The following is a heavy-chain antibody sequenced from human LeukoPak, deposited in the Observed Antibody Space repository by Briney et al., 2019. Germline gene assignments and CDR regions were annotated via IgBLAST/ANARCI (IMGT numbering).Heavy chain of an antibody. CDR1: GLTFSSYA. CDR3: AKMIGPIDY. J-gene: IGHJ4*02. Sequence: PGGPLRLSCAASGLTFSSYAVSWVRQSPGKGLEWVSSISGSGGSTYYADSVKGRFTISRDNSKNTLYLQMNSLRAEDTAIYYCAKMIGPIDYWGQGALAPVSP. V-gene: IGHV3-23*01. CDR2: ISGSGGST. D-gene: IGHD3-16*01.